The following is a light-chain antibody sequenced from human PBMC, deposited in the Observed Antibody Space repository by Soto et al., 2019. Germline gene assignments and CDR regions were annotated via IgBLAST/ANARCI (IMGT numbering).Light chain of an antibody. CDR2: DAS. J-gene: IGKJ1*01. CDR1: GSVTDY. V-gene: IGKV3-11*01. Sequence: VCTQPPANLSFSPVEGGTLSCRASGSVTDYLACYQQKPGQAARLLIYDASNRATSIAATFSGSGSGTDVTLIISSREQQDFVVYYCQQHTNWTPCTFGQGTKLDIK. CDR3: QQHTNWTPCT.